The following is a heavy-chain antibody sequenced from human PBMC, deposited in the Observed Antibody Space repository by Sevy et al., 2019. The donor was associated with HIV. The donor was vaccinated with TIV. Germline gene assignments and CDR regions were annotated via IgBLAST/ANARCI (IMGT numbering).Heavy chain of an antibody. V-gene: IGHV3-23*01. CDR2: ISGSAGST. D-gene: IGHD6-13*01. Sequence: GGSLRLSCAASGFTFSTYTMTWVSQAPGKGLEWVSAISGSAGSTYYADSVKGRFTISRDNSKNTLYLQMNSLRVEDTAVYYCAKGDSTFYGMDVWGQGTTVTVSS. J-gene: IGHJ6*02. CDR1: GFTFSTYT. CDR3: AKGDSTFYGMDV.